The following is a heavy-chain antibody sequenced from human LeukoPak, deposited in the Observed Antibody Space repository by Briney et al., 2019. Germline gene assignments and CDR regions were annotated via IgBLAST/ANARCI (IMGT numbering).Heavy chain of an antibody. D-gene: IGHD3-22*01. Sequence: SQTLSLXCTVSGGSISSDSYYWSWIRQPPGKGLEWIGYIYYGGSTYYNPSLKSRVTISVDTSKNQFSLKLTSVTAADTAVYYCARDSSGSITKGYLYYYMDVWGKGTTVTVSS. V-gene: IGHV4-30-4*08. CDR1: GGSISSDSYY. CDR2: IYYGGST. J-gene: IGHJ6*03. CDR3: ARDSSGSITKGYLYYYMDV.